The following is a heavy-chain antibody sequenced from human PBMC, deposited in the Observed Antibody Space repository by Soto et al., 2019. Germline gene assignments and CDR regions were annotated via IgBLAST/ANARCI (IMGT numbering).Heavy chain of an antibody. CDR3: ARRLYGDDAFDI. V-gene: IGHV4-59*08. Sequence: PSETLSLTCTVSGGSISSYYWSWIRQPPGKGLEWIGYIYYSGSTNYNPSLKSRVTISVDTSKNQFSLKLSSVTAADTVVYYCARRLYGDDAFDIWGQGTMVTVSS. J-gene: IGHJ3*02. CDR1: GGSISSYY. D-gene: IGHD4-17*01. CDR2: IYYSGST.